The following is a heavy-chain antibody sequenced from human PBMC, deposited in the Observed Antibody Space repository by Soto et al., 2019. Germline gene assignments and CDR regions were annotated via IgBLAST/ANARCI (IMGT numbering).Heavy chain of an antibody. V-gene: IGHV3-7*01. J-gene: IGHJ5*02. CDR1: GFTFSSYW. Sequence: PGGSLRLSCAASGFTFSSYWMSWVRQAPGKGLEWVANIKQDGSEKYYVDSVKGRFTISRDNAKNSLYLQMNSLRAEDTAVYYCARDSLMTTVTPNWFDPWGQGTLVTVSS. D-gene: IGHD4-17*01. CDR3: ARDSLMTTVTPNWFDP. CDR2: IKQDGSEK.